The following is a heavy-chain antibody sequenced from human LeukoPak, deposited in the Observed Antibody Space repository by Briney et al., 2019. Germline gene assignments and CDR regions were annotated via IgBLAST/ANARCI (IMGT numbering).Heavy chain of an antibody. CDR2: IRYDGSNK. CDR3: AKVIAMIVA. D-gene: IGHD3-22*01. Sequence: HTGGSLRLSCATSGITFSSYTMHWVRQAPGKGLEWVAFIRYDGSNKYYADSVKGRFTISRDDSKNTLYLQMNSLRAEDTAVYYCAKVIAMIVAWGQGTMVTVSS. J-gene: IGHJ3*01. V-gene: IGHV3-30*02. CDR1: GITFSSYT.